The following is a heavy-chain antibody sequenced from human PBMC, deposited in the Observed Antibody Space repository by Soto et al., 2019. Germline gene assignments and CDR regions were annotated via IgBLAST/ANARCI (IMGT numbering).Heavy chain of an antibody. CDR3: ARDLRAAGRPGMDV. V-gene: IGHV1-69*13. D-gene: IGHD6-13*01. Sequence: SVKVSCKASGGSFSSYAISWVRQAPGQGLEWMGGIIPIVGTGNYAQNFQGRVTITADESTSTAYMELSSLRSEDTAMYYCARDLRAAGRPGMDVWGQGTTVTVS. CDR1: GGSFSSYA. J-gene: IGHJ6*02. CDR2: IIPIVGTG.